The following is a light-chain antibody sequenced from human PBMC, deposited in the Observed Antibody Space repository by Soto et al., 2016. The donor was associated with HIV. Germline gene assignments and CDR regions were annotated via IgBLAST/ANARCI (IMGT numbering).Light chain of an antibody. CDR1: SVTSYY. V-gene: IGLV3-19*01. Sequence: SSELIQDPVVSVALGQTVKITCQGDSVTSYYVSWYQQKPGQAPVLVIYGKNSRPSGIPDRFSGSTSGNTASLTITGAQAEDEADYYCDSRDSSGNHLIFGGGTKLTVL. J-gene: IGLJ2*01. CDR2: GKN. CDR3: DSRDSSGNHLI.